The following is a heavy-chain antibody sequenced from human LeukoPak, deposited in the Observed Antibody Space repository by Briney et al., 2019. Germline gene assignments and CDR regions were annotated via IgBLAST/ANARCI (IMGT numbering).Heavy chain of an antibody. J-gene: IGHJ6*03. V-gene: IGHV4-59*01. CDR1: GGSISTYY. Sequence: SETLSLTCTVSGGSISTYYWNWIRQPPGKGLEWIGYIYYSGSTNYNPSLKSRVTISADTSKNQFSLKLSSVTAADTAVYYCARSSEGRYYYDSSGFSYYYYYMDVWGKGTTVTISS. CDR2: IYYSGST. CDR3: ARSSEGRYYYDSSGFSYYYYYMDV. D-gene: IGHD3-22*01.